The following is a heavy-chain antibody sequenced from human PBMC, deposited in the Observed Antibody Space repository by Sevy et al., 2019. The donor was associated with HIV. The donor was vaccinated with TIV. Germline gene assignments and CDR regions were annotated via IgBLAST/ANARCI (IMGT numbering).Heavy chain of an antibody. CDR1: GFTFSSYE. CDR2: ISSSGSTI. D-gene: IGHD6-13*01. CDR3: ARRRTGYSSSWYQYYYYMDV. J-gene: IGHJ6*03. V-gene: IGHV3-48*03. Sequence: GGSLRLSCAASGFTFSSYEMNWVRQAPGKGLEWVSYISSSGSTIYYADSVKGRFTISRDNAKNSLYLQMNSLRAEDTAVYYCARRRTGYSSSWYQYYYYMDVWGKGTTVTVSS.